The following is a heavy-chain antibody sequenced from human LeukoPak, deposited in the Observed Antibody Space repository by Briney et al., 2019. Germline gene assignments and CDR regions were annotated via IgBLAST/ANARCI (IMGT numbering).Heavy chain of an antibody. CDR1: GFTSSCNW. V-gene: IGHV3-7*05. Sequence: GGSLRLSCAASGFTSSCNWMRWVRQAPGKGLEWVANIKQDGSETYYVDSVKGRFTISRDNVKNSLYLEMNSLRAEDTAVYYCATSNWNYYDHWGQGSLVTVSA. D-gene: IGHD1-20*01. CDR3: ATSNWNYYDH. CDR2: IKQDGSET. J-gene: IGHJ4*02.